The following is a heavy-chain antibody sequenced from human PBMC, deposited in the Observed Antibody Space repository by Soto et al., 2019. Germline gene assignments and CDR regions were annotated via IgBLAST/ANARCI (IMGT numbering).Heavy chain of an antibody. CDR1: GVPFSGYY. CDR3: ANLIVFHSSYYHDY. V-gene: IGHV4-34*01. CDR2: INHSGNT. J-gene: IGHJ4*01. D-gene: IGHD1-26*01. Sequence: SSETLSLTCAVYGVPFSGYYWSWIRHSPGKGLEWIGEINHSGNTNYNPSLKSRVTMLVDTSKNQFSLSLSSVTAADTAVYYCANLIVFHSSYYHDYWGHGTLVTVAS.